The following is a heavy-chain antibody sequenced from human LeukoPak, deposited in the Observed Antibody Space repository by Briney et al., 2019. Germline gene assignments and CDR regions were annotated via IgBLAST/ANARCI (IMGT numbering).Heavy chain of an antibody. V-gene: IGHV1-18*01. CDR1: GYIHTSYG. CDR3: ARDTPSLRYFDWLLPEGYYGMDV. CDR2: INAYNGNT. J-gene: IGHJ6*02. D-gene: IGHD3-9*01. Sequence: ASVPVSCQATGYIHTSYGISWVRPAPGQGLEWMGWINAYNGNTNNAQKLQERLTLTTDTSRNTANMALKSLRSDDTAVYYCARDTPSLRYFDWLLPEGYYGMDVWGQGTTVTVSS.